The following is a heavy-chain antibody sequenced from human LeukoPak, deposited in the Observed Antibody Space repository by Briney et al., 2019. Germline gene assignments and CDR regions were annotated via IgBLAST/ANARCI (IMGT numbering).Heavy chain of an antibody. V-gene: IGHV3-48*01. J-gene: IGHJ4*02. CDR1: GFTFSSYS. CDR3: ARDATYYSS. Sequence: GGSLRLSCAASGFTFSSYSMNWVRQAPGKGLEWISYIFSSSSIVYYADSVKGRFTISRDNAKNSLYLQMNSLRGEDTAVYYCARDATYYSSWGQGTLVTVSS. CDR2: IFSSSSIV. D-gene: IGHD3-10*01.